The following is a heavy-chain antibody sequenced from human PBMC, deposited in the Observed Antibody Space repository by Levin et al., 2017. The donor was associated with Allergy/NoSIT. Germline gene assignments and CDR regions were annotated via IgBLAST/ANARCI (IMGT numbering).Heavy chain of an antibody. CDR3: TTLGSREFDY. Sequence: GGSLRLSCAASGFTLSNVWMNWVRQAPGKGLEWVGHIRSKTDGGTTDYAAPVKGRFTISRDDSKNTLYLQMNSLKTEDTAVYYCTTLGSREFDYWGQGTLVTVSS. CDR2: IRSKTDGGTT. J-gene: IGHJ4*02. CDR1: GFTLSNVW. V-gene: IGHV3-15*01. D-gene: IGHD2-15*01.